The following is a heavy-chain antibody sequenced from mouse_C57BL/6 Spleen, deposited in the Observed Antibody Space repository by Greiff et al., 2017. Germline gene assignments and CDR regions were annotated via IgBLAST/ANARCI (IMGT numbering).Heavy chain of an antibody. CDR1: GYTFTGYW. Sequence: VQLQQSGAELAKPGASVKLSCKASGYTFTGYWMHWVKQRPGQGLEWIGYINPNSGYTTYNQTFKDKATLTADKSSSTAYMHLRSLTYEDSAVYYCARDYDYDVYARDYWGQGTSVTVSS. J-gene: IGHJ4*01. V-gene: IGHV1-7*01. D-gene: IGHD2-4*01. CDR2: INPNSGYT. CDR3: ARDYDYDVYARDY.